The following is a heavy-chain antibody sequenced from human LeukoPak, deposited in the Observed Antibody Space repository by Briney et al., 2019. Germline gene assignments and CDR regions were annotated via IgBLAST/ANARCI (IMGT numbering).Heavy chain of an antibody. D-gene: IGHD7-27*01. CDR2: IHYSGST. Sequence: SETLSLTCIVSGDSISTYFCNWVRQPPRKGLEWIAYIHYSGSTDYNPYLESRVTISLGTYKNHCFLKLSSVTAADTAVYYCARHSTGGVGFDYWGQGTLVSVSS. J-gene: IGHJ4*02. CDR1: GDSISTYF. CDR3: ARHSTGGVGFDY. V-gene: IGHV4-59*08.